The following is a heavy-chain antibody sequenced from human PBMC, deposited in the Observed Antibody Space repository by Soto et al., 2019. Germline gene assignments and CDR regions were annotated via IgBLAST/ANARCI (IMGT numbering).Heavy chain of an antibody. Sequence: DVQLLESGGGLVQPGGSLRLSCAASGFTFNNYAMNWVRQASGKGLEWVSVISASGDATFYADSVKGRFTISRDNSKNTLYLQMNSLRAEDTAVYYCAKPSSGYCSDGSSYSGDFDIWGQGTMVTVSS. J-gene: IGHJ3*02. D-gene: IGHD2-15*01. CDR2: ISASGDAT. CDR3: AKPSSGYCSDGSSYSGDFDI. V-gene: IGHV3-23*01. CDR1: GFTFNNYA.